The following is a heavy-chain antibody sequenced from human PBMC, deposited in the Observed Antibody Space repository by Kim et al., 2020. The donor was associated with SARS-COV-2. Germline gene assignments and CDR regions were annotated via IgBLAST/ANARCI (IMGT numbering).Heavy chain of an antibody. Sequence: GGSLRLSCAASGFTFSNYNMNWVRQAPGKGLEWVSSISSSTNYIYYVDSVKGRFTFSRDIAKNSLFLQMNSLRAEDTAVYYCARELRVGKYYYYGMAVGGEGTSLTVST. CDR1: GFTFSNYN. CDR2: ISSSTNYI. D-gene: IGHD3-16*01. V-gene: IGHV3-21*01. J-gene: IGHJ6*04. CDR3: ARELRVGKYYYYGMAV.